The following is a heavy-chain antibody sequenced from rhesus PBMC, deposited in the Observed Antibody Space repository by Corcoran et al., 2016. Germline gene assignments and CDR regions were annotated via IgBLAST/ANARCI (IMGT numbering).Heavy chain of an antibody. CDR3: IRGHCIGVYCYLDY. CDR1: GFTFSDHY. D-gene: IGHD2-27*01. CDR2: IRSKVYGGAT. Sequence: EVQLVESGGGLVQPGGSLRLFFAASGFTFSDHYMYRFRQAPGQGLGCVAFIRSKVYGGATEYAASVEGRFTISRDDSKSIAYLQMNSLKTEDTAVYYCIRGHCIGVYCYLDYWGQGVLVTVSS. V-gene: IGHV3-184*01. J-gene: IGHJ4*01.